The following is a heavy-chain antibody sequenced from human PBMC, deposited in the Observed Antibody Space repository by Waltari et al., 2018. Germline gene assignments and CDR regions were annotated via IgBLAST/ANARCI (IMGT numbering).Heavy chain of an antibody. J-gene: IGHJ4*02. D-gene: IGHD2-21*02. CDR2: VDHSGRA. CDR1: GGSFNGYY. Sequence: QLRLQQWGAGLLKPSETLSLTCAVPGGSFNGYYGSWIRQTPGKGLEWIGEVDHSGRANYSPSLKSRVTVSLDTSNKQVSLTLTSVTAADTGIYYCARDARDWEAVDNTYLDSWGQGTLVAVSS. V-gene: IGHV4-34*01. CDR3: ARDARDWEAVDNTYLDS.